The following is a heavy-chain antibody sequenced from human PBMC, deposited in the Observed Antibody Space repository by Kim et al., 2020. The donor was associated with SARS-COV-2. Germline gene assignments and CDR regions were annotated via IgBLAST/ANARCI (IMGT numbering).Heavy chain of an antibody. CDR3: ARSGYRYGYVYWFDP. CDR2: IYYSGST. J-gene: IGHJ5*02. V-gene: IGHV4-59*08. Sequence: SETLSLTCTVSGGSISSYYWSWIRQPPGKGLEWIGYIYYSGSTNYNPSLKSRVTISVDTSKNQFPLKLSSVTAADTAVYYCARSGYRYGYVYWFDPWGQGTLVTVSS. D-gene: IGHD5-18*01. CDR1: GGSISSYY.